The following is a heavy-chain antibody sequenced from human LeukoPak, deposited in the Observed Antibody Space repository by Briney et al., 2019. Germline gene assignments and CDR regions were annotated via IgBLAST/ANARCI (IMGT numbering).Heavy chain of an antibody. V-gene: IGHV3-30*18. CDR3: AKARDGYNDY. CDR1: GFTFGKYW. CDR2: ISYDGSNK. J-gene: IGHJ4*02. D-gene: IGHD5-24*01. Sequence: GGSLRLSCVASGFTFGKYWMSWVRQAPGKGLEWVAVISYDGSNKYYADSVKGRFTISRDNSKNTLYLQMNSLRAEDTAVYYCAKARDGYNDYWGQGTLVTVSS.